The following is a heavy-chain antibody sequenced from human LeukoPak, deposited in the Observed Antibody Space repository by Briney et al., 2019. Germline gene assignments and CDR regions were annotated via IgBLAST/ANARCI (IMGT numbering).Heavy chain of an antibody. D-gene: IGHD3-3*01. CDR1: GGTFSSYA. J-gene: IGHJ6*02. CDR3: ARRARIFGVAHMFAPLARHYGMDV. CDR2: IIPIFGTA. Sequence: SVKVSCKASGGTFSSYAISWVRQAPGQGLEWMGGIIPIFGTANYAQKFQGRVTITADESTSTAYMELSSLRSEDTAVYYWARRARIFGVAHMFAPLARHYGMDVWGQGTTVTVSS. V-gene: IGHV1-69*13.